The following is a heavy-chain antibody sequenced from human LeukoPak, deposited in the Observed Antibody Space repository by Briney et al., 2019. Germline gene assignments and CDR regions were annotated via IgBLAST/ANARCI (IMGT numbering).Heavy chain of an antibody. V-gene: IGHV3-21*01. CDR1: GFTFSSYS. J-gene: IGHJ4*02. Sequence: PGGSLRLSCAASGFTFSSYSMNWVRQAPGKGLEWVSSISSSSSYIYYADSVKGRFTISRDNAKNSLYLQMNSLRAEDTAVYYCARDVGAYCGGDCSYWGQGTLVTVSS. CDR2: ISSSSSYI. CDR3: ARDVGAYCGGDCSY. D-gene: IGHD2-21*02.